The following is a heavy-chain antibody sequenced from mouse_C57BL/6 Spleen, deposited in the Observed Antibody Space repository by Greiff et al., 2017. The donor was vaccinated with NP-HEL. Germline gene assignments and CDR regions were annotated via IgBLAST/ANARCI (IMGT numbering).Heavy chain of an antibody. V-gene: IGHV1-81*01. CDR2: IYPRSGNT. CDR3: ASPHYGSSDWYFDV. Sequence: VQLQQSGAELARPGASVKLSCKASGYTFTSYGISWVKQRTGQGLEWIGEIYPRSGNTYYNEKFKGKATLTADKSSSTAYMELRSLTSEDSAVYFCASPHYGSSDWYFDVWGTGTTVTVSS. J-gene: IGHJ1*03. CDR1: GYTFTSYG. D-gene: IGHD1-1*01.